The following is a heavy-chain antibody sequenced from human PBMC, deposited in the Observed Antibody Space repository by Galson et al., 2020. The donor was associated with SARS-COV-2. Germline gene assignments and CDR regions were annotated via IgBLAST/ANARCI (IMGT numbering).Heavy chain of an antibody. Sequence: GGSLRLSCAASGFTFSSYRMNCVRHAPGKGLEWVSSISSSSSYINYADSVKGRFTISRDNAKNSLYLQMNSLRAEDTAVYYCARYYYGSGTPWFDPWGQGTLVTVSS. J-gene: IGHJ5*02. CDR1: GFTFSSYR. V-gene: IGHV3-21*01. CDR3: ARYYYGSGTPWFDP. D-gene: IGHD3-10*01. CDR2: ISSSSSYI.